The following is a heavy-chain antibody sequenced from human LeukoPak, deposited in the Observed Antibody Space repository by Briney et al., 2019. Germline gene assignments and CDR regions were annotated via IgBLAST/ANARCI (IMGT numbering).Heavy chain of an antibody. D-gene: IGHD2-15*01. Sequence: EASVKVSCKASGYTFTSYYMHWVRQAPGQGLEWMGIINPSVGSTSYAQKFQGRVTMTRDTSTSTVYMELSSLRSEDTAVYYCANGYCSGGSCYPDFDYWGQGTLVTVSS. CDR3: ANGYCSGGSCYPDFDY. V-gene: IGHV1-46*01. CDR2: INPSVGST. J-gene: IGHJ4*02. CDR1: GYTFTSYY.